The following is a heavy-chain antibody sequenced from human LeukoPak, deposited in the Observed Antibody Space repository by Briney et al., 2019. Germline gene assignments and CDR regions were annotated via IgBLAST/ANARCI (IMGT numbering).Heavy chain of an antibody. CDR1: GFTFSDHY. CDR2: TKNKANSYTT. V-gene: IGHV3-72*01. D-gene: IGHD3-22*01. Sequence: GGSLRLSSAASGFTFSDHYMDWVRQAPGKGLEWVGRTKNKANSYTTQYAASVKGRFTISRDDSKNSLHLQMNSLKTEDTAVYYCARGSSGVTISSYGMDVWGKGTTVTVSS. J-gene: IGHJ6*04. CDR3: ARGSSGVTISSYGMDV.